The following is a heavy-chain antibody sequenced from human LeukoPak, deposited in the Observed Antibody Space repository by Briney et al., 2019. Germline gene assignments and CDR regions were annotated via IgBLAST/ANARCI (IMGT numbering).Heavy chain of an antibody. Sequence: ASVTVSCKASGYTFTDYYIHWVRQAPGQGLEWMGRINPNSGGTTYAQKFQGRVTMTRDTSITTAYMELSRLRSDDTAVYFCAREGLEAFDYWGQETLVTVSS. D-gene: IGHD1-1*01. J-gene: IGHJ4*02. CDR2: INPNSGGT. V-gene: IGHV1-2*06. CDR1: GYTFTDYY. CDR3: AREGLEAFDY.